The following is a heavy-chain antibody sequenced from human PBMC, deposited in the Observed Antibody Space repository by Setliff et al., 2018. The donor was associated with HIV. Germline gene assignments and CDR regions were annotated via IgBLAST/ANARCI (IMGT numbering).Heavy chain of an antibody. CDR3: TREFHRGIPDYFDS. J-gene: IGHJ4*02. Sequence: PSETLSLTCSVSGGSLISGGYYWSWIRQHPGKGLEWIGYIYYSGSTYYNPSLNSRVAVSLDTSKNQFSLKLSSVTAADTAVYYCTREFHRGIPDYFDSWGQGILVTVSS. V-gene: IGHV4-31*03. CDR1: GGSLISGGYY. D-gene: IGHD2-2*02. CDR2: IYYSGST.